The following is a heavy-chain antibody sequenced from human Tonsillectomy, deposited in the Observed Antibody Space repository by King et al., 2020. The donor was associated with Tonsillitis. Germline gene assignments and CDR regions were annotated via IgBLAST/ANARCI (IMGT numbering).Heavy chain of an antibody. V-gene: IGHV1-3*01. CDR3: ARELSAVGVTGTKGY. CDR1: GYTFTSYA. D-gene: IGHD1-20*01. Sequence: QLVQSGAEVKKPGASVKVSCKASGYTFTSYAMHWVRQAPGQRLEWMGWINAGNGNTKYSQKFQGRVTITRDTSRSTAYMELSSLRSEDTAVYYCARELSAVGVTGTKGYWGQGTLVTVSS. CDR2: INAGNGNT. J-gene: IGHJ4*02.